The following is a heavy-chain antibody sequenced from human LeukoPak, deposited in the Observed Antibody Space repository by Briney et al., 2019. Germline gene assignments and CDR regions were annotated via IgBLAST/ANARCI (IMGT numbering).Heavy chain of an antibody. J-gene: IGHJ3*02. CDR1: GFTFSDYY. Sequence: GGSLRLSCAASGFTFSDYYMGWVRRAPGKGLEWVSYITNSGGGTYYPDSVKGRFTISRDNAKNSLYLQVSSLRAEDTAVYYCARALNDAFDIWGQGTMVTVSS. CDR2: ITNSGGGT. CDR3: ARALNDAFDI. V-gene: IGHV3-11*04.